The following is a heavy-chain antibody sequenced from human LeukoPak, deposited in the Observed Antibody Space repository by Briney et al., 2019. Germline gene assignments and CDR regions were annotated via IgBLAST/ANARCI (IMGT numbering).Heavy chain of an antibody. V-gene: IGHV3-74*01. Sequence: GGSLRLSCAASGFTFSSYWMHWVRQAPGKGLVWVSRINDDGSGTTYADSVKGRFTISRDNAKNTLYLQMNSLRAEDTAVYYCAREGRDYGGNPFDYWGQGTLVTVSS. D-gene: IGHD4-23*01. CDR1: GFTFSSYW. CDR3: AREGRDYGGNPFDY. CDR2: INDDGSGT. J-gene: IGHJ4*02.